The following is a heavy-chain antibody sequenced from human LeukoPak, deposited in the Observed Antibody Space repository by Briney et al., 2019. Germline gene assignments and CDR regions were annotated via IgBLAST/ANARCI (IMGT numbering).Heavy chain of an antibody. CDR1: GGSFSGYY. Sequence: SETLSLTCAVYGGSFSGYYWSWIRQPPGKGLEWIGEINHSGSTNYNPSLKSRVTISVDMSKNQFSLKLSSVTAADTAVYYCAREVGAVDYWGQGTLVTVSS. CDR2: INHSGST. J-gene: IGHJ4*02. D-gene: IGHD1-26*01. CDR3: AREVGAVDY. V-gene: IGHV4-34*01.